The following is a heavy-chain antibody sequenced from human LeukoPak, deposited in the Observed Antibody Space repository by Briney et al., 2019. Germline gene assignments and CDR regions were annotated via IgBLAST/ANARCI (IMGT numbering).Heavy chain of an antibody. CDR1: GGSISSYY. V-gene: IGHV4-59*08. CDR3: ARLGETSEFDY. D-gene: IGHD1-26*01. J-gene: IGHJ4*02. CDR2: IYYSGST. Sequence: SETLSLTCTVSGGSISSYYWSWIRQPPGKGLEWIGYIYYSGSTNYNPSLKSRVTISVDTSKNQFSLKLSSVTAADTAVYYCARLGETSEFDYWGQGTLVTASS.